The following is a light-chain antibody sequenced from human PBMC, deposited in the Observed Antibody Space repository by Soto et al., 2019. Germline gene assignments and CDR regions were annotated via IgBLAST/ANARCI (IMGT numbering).Light chain of an antibody. J-gene: IGKJ1*01. CDR3: QKYSINSAWT. V-gene: IGKV1-5*01. CDR1: HSISSW. Sequence: IQMTQSPSTLFASLGDRVTITCRPSHSISSWLAWYQQKPGYAAKLLIYDASSLESAVPSRFIGSVSVTEFTLTPSNPQPDESAAQYCQKYSINSAWTFGRVAKV. CDR2: DAS.